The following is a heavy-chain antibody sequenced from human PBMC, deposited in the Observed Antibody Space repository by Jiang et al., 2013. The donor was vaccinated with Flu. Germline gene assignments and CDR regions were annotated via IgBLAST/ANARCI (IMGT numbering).Heavy chain of an antibody. J-gene: IGHJ6*02. CDR1: GGTFSSYA. V-gene: IGHV1-69*01. CDR2: IIPIFGTA. CDR3: ARDRLAARLLYYYYGMDV. D-gene: IGHD6-6*01. Sequence: QLVESGAEVKKPGSSVKVSCKASGGTFSSYAISWVRQAPGQGLEWMGGIIPIFGTANYAQKFQGRVTITADESTSTAYMELSSLRSEDTAVYYCARDRLAARLLYYYYGMDVWGQGTTVTVSS.